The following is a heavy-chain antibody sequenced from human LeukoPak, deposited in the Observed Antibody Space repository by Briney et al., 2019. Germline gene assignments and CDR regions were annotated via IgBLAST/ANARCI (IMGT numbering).Heavy chain of an antibody. CDR2: IYYGGST. CDR1: GFTFSNVW. CDR3: ARDASLGWYFDL. Sequence: GGSLRLSCAASGFTFSNVWMSWVRQAPGKGLEWVSIIYYGGSTYYADSVKGRFAISRHDSKNTVYLQMDSLKPEDTAIYYCARDASLGWYFDLWGRGTLVTVSS. J-gene: IGHJ2*01. V-gene: IGHV3-53*04.